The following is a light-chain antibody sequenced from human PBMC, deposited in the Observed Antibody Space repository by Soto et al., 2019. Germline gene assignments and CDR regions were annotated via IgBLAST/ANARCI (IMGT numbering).Light chain of an antibody. Sequence: QSVLTQPASVSGPPGQSITISCTGTRSDVGSYNLVSWYQQHPGKAPKLVIYEGTKRPSGVSNRFSGSKSGNTASLTISGLQAEDESDYYCCSYAGTTTWVFGGGTKLTVL. CDR3: CSYAGTTTWV. V-gene: IGLV2-23*01. J-gene: IGLJ3*02. CDR1: RSDVGSYNL. CDR2: EGT.